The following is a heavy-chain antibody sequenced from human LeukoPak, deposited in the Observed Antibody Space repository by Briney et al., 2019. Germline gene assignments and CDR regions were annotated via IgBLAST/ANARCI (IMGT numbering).Heavy chain of an antibody. J-gene: IGHJ4*02. V-gene: IGHV3-23*01. CDR3: AKRGVVIRVILVGFHKEAYYFDS. Sequence: GALRLSCAGSGIHPSNYCMGWGRQAPGKGLGLVGGINGRGGRTNYADSVKGRFTISRDNPKNTLYLQMNSLRAEDTAVYFCAKRGVVIRVILVGFHKEAYYFDSWGQGALVTVSS. D-gene: IGHD3-22*01. CDR1: GIHPSNYC. CDR2: INGRGGRT.